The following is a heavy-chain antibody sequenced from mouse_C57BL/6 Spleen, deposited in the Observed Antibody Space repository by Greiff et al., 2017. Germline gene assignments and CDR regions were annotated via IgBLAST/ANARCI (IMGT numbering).Heavy chain of an antibody. Sequence: VQLQQSGAELVRPGASVTLSCKASGYTFTDYEMHWVKQTPVHGLEWIGAIDPETGGTAYNQKFKGKAILTADKSSSTAYMELRSLTSEDSAVYYGTKERSPDAMDYWGQGTSVTVSS. CDR3: TKERSPDAMDY. CDR2: IDPETGGT. J-gene: IGHJ4*01. V-gene: IGHV1-15*01. CDR1: GYTFTDYE.